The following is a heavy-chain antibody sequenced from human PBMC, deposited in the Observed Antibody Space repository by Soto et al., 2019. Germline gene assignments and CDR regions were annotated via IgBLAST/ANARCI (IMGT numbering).Heavy chain of an antibody. CDR1: GLTFSTYA. V-gene: IGHV3-23*01. J-gene: IGHJ3*02. CDR2: ISASGGTT. D-gene: IGHD2-2*01. Sequence: GGSLRLSCAASGLTFSTYAMTWVRQAPGGGLEWVSTISASGGTTVYPDSVKGRFTISRDNSKNTLFLQMISLRAEETAVYFCAKDRYETTFPYNAFDIWGQGTMVTVSS. CDR3: AKDRYETTFPYNAFDI.